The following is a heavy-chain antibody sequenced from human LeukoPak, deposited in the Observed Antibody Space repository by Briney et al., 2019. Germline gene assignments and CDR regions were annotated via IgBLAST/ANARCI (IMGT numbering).Heavy chain of an antibody. J-gene: IGHJ4*02. D-gene: IGHD3-10*01. Sequence: SETLSLTCTVSGGSVSSYYWSWIRQPPGKGLEWIGYIYYSGSANYNPSLKSRVTISVDTSKNQFSLKLSSVTAADTAVYYCARETYYYGSGSYRGSDYFDYWGQGTLVTVSS. V-gene: IGHV4-59*02. CDR3: ARETYYYGSGSYRGSDYFDY. CDR1: GGSVSSYY. CDR2: IYYSGSA.